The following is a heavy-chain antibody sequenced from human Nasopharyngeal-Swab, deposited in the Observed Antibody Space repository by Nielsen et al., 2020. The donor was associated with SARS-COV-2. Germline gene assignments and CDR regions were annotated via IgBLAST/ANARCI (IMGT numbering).Heavy chain of an antibody. CDR1: GFTFSSYG. CDR2: IWYDGSNK. Sequence: GGSLRLSCAASGFTFSSYGMHWVRQAPGKGLEWVAVIWYDGSNKYYADSVKGRFTISRDNSKNTLYLQMNSLRAEDTAVYYCAREGDSLTGYYDAFDIWGQGTMVTVSS. D-gene: IGHD3-9*01. V-gene: IGHV3-33*01. J-gene: IGHJ3*02. CDR3: AREGDSLTGYYDAFDI.